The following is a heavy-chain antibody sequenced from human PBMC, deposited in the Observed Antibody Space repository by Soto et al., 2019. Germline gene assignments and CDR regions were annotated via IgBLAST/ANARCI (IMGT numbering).Heavy chain of an antibody. Sequence: GASVKVSCKPSGFSISGFYLHWVRQAPGQGLEWMGWIKPNTDDTGYARKFQGRVTLTWDTSSSAGYLDLSRLRSDDTAVYYCARSPYSLEADGQHYYYGMDLWGLGTTVTVSS. CDR3: ARSPYSLEADGQHYYYGMDL. CDR1: GFSISGFY. D-gene: IGHD2-15*01. J-gene: IGHJ6*02. V-gene: IGHV1-2*02. CDR2: IKPNTDDT.